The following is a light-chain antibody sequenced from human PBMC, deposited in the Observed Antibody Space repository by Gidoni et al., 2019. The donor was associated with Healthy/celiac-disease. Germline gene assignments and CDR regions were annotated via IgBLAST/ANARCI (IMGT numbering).Light chain of an antibody. CDR1: QSVSSSY. CDR2: GAS. V-gene: IGKV3-20*01. Sequence: EIVLTQSPGNLSLSPGERATLSCRASQSVSSSYLAWYQQNPGQAPRLLIYGASSRAPGIPDSFSGSGSGTDFTLTISRLEPEDFAVYYCQQYGSSPRYTFGQGTKLEIK. CDR3: QQYGSSPRYT. J-gene: IGKJ2*01.